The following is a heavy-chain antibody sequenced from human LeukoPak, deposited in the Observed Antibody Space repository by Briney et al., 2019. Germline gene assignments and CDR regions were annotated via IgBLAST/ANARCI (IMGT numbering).Heavy chain of an antibody. CDR1: GYTFTDHY. CDR2: IIPIFGTA. J-gene: IGHJ4*02. V-gene: IGHV1-69*05. CDR3: ARESLSAVGATGLFDY. Sequence: SVKVSCKASGYTFTDHYMHWVRQAPGQGLEWMGGIIPIFGTANYAQKFQGRVTITTDESTSTAYMELSSLRSEDTAVYYCARESLSAVGATGLFDYWGQGTLVTVSS. D-gene: IGHD1-26*01.